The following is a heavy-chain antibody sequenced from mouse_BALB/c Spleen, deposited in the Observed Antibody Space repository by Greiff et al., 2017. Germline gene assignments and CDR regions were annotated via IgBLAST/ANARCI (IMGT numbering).Heavy chain of an antibody. CDR1: GYSFTDYI. CDR2: INPYYGST. CDR3: ARIYGKKKNWYFDV. J-gene: IGHJ1*01. V-gene: IGHV1-39*01. D-gene: IGHD2-1*01. Sequence: VQLKQTGPELVKPGASVKISCKASGYSFTDYIMLWVKQSHGKSLEWIGNINPYYGSTSYNLKFKGKATLTVDKSSSTAYMQLNSLTSEDSAVYYCARIYGKKKNWYFDVWGAGTTVTVSS.